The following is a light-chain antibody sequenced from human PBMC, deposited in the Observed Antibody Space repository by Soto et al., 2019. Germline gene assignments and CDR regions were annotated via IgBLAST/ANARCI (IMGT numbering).Light chain of an antibody. Sequence: EIVLAQSPGTLSVSPGERATLACMASQSVSSDLAWYQQKPGQSPRLLIYGASGRATGIPDRFSGSGSGTDFTLTISSLEPEDFAVYNCQQYGSAPRTFGQGTKVDIK. CDR1: QSVSSD. V-gene: IGKV3-20*01. CDR2: GAS. J-gene: IGKJ1*01. CDR3: QQYGSAPRT.